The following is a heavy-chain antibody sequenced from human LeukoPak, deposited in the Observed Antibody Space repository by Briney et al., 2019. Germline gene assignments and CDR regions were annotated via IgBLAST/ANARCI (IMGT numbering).Heavy chain of an antibody. Sequence: SQTLSLTCAISGDSVSINSAAWNWIRQSPSRGLEWLGRTDQRSKWYNDYAVSVKSRITINPDISKNQFSLQLNSVTPEDTAVYYCARESGWWRHMDVWGQGTTVTVSS. CDR3: ARESGWWRHMDV. J-gene: IGHJ6*02. CDR1: GDSVSINSAA. V-gene: IGHV6-1*01. CDR2: TDQRSKWYN. D-gene: IGHD6-19*01.